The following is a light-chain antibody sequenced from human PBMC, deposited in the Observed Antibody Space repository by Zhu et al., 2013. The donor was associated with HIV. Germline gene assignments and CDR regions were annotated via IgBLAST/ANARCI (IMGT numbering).Light chain of an antibody. Sequence: DIQMTQSPSSLSASVGDRVTITCQASQDVTKCLCWYQQKSGKAPKLLIYAASSLQSGVPSRFSGSGSGTDFTLTISSLQPEDFATYYCQQSYSTPQTFGPGTKVDIK. CDR3: QQSYSTPQT. J-gene: IGKJ3*01. V-gene: IGKV1-39*01. CDR2: AAS. CDR1: QDVTKC.